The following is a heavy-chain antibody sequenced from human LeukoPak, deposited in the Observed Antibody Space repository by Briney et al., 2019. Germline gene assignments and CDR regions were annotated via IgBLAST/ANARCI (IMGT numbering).Heavy chain of an antibody. J-gene: IGHJ4*02. CDR1: GFTFSSYG. CDR2: IRYDGTNK. D-gene: IGHD6-19*01. Sequence: TGGSLRLSCAASGFTFSSYGMHWVRQAPGKGLEWVAFIRYDGTNKYYGDSVKGRFTISRDNSKNTLYLQLSSLRAEGTALYYCAKDDSIGWYYFDYWGQGTLVTVSA. CDR3: AKDDSIGWYYFDY. V-gene: IGHV3-30*02.